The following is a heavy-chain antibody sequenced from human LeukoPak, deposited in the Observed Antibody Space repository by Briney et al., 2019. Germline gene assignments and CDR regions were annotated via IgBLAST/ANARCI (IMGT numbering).Heavy chain of an antibody. CDR1: GGSISSYY. CDR3: AREATGWRPLDF. V-gene: IGHV4-59*01. D-gene: IGHD6-19*01. J-gene: IGHJ4*02. Sequence: SETLSLTCTVSGGSISSYYWSWIRQPPGKGLEWIGYIYYSGSTNYNTNYNPSLISRVTISVDTSKNQFSLKLSSVTAADTAVYYCAREATGWRPLDFWGQGTLVTVSS. CDR2: IYYSGSTNYNT.